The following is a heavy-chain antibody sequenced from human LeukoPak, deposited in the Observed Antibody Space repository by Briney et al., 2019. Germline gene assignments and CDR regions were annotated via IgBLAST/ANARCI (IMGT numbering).Heavy chain of an antibody. J-gene: IGHJ3*02. CDR3: ARVNGGNVDAFDI. V-gene: IGHV1-2*02. CDR2: INPNSGGT. Sequence: ASVKVSCKASGYSFSGYYMHWVRQAPGQGLEWMGWINPNSGGTNYAQKFQGRVTMTRDTSISTAYMELSRLRSDDTAVYYCARVNGGNVDAFDIWGQGTMVTVSS. CDR1: GYSFSGYY. D-gene: IGHD4-23*01.